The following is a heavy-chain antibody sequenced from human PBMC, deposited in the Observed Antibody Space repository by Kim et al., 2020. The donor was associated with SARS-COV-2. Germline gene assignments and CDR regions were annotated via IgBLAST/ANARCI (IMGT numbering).Heavy chain of an antibody. V-gene: IGHV3-30*18. CDR2: ISYDGSNK. CDR1: GFTFSSYG. J-gene: IGHJ4*02. Sequence: GGSLRLSCAASGFTFSSYGMHWVRQAPGKGLEWVAVISYDGSNKYYADSVKGRFTISRDNSKNTLYLQMNSLRAEDTAVYYCAKPSLRGVVRGVLDYWGQGSLVTVST. D-gene: IGHD3-10*01. CDR3: AKPSLRGVVRGVLDY.